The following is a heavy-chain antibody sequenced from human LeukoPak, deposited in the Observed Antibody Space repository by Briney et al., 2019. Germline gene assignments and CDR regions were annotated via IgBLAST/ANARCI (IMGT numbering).Heavy chain of an antibody. CDR3: ASRSLGTVAFDY. CDR2: IYSSGST. D-gene: IGHD6-19*01. CDR1: GGSISGYY. Sequence: PSETLSLTCSVSGGSISGYYWSWIRQPAGKGLEWIGRIYSSGSTNYNPSLKSRVTISVDTSKNQFSLKLSSVTAADTAVYYCASRSLGTVAFDYWGQGTLVTVSS. J-gene: IGHJ4*02. V-gene: IGHV4-4*07.